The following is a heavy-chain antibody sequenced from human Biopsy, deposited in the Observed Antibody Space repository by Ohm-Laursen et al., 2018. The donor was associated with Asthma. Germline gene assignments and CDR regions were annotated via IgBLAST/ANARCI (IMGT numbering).Heavy chain of an antibody. J-gene: IGHJ1*01. CDR1: GFTFGDYW. CDR3: ARTFHFWSPYHAEHYQL. CDR2: IKHDGSEK. D-gene: IGHD3-3*02. Sequence: SLRLSCAASGFTFGDYWMSWVRQVPGKGLEWVANIKHDGSEKNHVDSLKGRFTISGDNAKNSLYLQMNSLRAEDTAVHYCARTFHFWSPYHAEHYQLWGQGTLVTVSS. V-gene: IGHV3-7*01.